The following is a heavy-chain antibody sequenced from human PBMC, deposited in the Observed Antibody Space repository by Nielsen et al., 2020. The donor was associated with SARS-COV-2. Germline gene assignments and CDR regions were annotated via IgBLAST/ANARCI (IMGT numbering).Heavy chain of an antibody. J-gene: IGHJ6*02. CDR1: GYTFTDYY. CDR2: INPYSGGT. CDR3: ARARATIFGLVMSYGMDV. Sequence: ASVQASCRAPGYTFTDYYIHWVRQAPGQGLEWMGRINPYSGGTNYAQKFQGTVTMTRDASISTVYMELTSDDTAVYYCARARATIFGLVMSYGMDVWGQGTTVAVSS. D-gene: IGHD3/OR15-3a*01. V-gene: IGHV1-2*06.